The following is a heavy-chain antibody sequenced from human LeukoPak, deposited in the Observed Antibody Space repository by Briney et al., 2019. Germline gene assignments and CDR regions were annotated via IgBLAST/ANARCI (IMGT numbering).Heavy chain of an antibody. CDR2: IRSSGSTI. V-gene: IGHV3-48*03. D-gene: IGHD3-10*02. Sequence: GGSLRLSCAASGFTFSSYEMNWVRQAPGKGLEWVSYIRSSGSTIYYADSVKGRFTISRDNAKNSLYLHMNSLRAEDTAVYYCAERGITMIGGVWGKGTTVTISS. J-gene: IGHJ6*04. CDR3: AERGITMIGGV. CDR1: GFTFSSYE.